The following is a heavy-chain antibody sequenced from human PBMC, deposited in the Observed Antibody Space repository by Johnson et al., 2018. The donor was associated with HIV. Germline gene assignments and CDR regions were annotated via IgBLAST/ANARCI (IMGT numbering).Heavy chain of an antibody. CDR2: IYSGGRS. Sequence: VQLVESGGGLVQPGGSLRLSCVASGFTVRSNYMSWVRQAPGKGLEWVSVIYSGGRSYYADSVKGRLTLSRDNSNNTLYLQMNSLRAEDTAVYYCARDVTAGNDAFDIWGQGTVVTVSS. D-gene: IGHD1-1*01. CDR1: GFTVRSNY. CDR3: ARDVTAGNDAFDI. V-gene: IGHV3-66*02. J-gene: IGHJ3*02.